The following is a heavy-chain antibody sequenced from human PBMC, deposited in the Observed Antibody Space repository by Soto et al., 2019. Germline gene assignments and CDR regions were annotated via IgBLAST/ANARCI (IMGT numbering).Heavy chain of an antibody. J-gene: IGHJ3*01. CDR1: GFIFASYA. V-gene: IGHV3-23*01. D-gene: IGHD2-8*01. Sequence: EVQLSQSGGGWVQPGGSLRLSCSASGFIFASYAMSWVRQAPGKGLEWVSVISGSAGTTDYAGSVTGRFTISRDNSKNTLYLHLNSLKGEDTAVYYCPKNGPAYADAFDSWGQGTMVTVSS. CDR2: ISGSAGTT. CDR3: PKNGPAYADAFDS.